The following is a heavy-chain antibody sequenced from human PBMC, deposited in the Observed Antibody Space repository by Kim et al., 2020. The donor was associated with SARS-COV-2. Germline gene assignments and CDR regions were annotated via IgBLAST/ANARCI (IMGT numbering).Heavy chain of an antibody. V-gene: IGHV3-7*03. D-gene: IGHD1-1*01. J-gene: IGHJ6*02. CDR3: ARDGASTRNYYGMDV. CDR1: GFTFSSYW. Sequence: GGSLRLSCAASGFTFSSYWMSWVRQAPGKGLEWVANIKQDGSEKYYVDSVKGRFTISRDNAKNSLYLQMNSLRAEDTAVYYCARDGASTRNYYGMDVWGQGTTVTVSS. CDR2: IKQDGSEK.